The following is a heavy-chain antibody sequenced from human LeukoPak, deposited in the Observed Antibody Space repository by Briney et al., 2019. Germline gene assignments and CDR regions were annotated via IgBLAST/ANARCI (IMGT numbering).Heavy chain of an antibody. CDR3: ARDPGWWELLAYFDY. J-gene: IGHJ4*02. V-gene: IGHV3-48*03. Sequence: GGSLRLSCAASGFTFSSYEMNWVRQAPGKGLEWVSYISSSGSTIYYADSVKGRFTISRDNAKNSLYLQMNSLRAEDTAVYYCARDPGWWELLAYFDYWGQGTLVTVSS. CDR1: GFTFSSYE. CDR2: ISSSGSTI. D-gene: IGHD1-26*01.